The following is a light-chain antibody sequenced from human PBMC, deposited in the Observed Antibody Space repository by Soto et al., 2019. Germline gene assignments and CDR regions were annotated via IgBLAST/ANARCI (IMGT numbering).Light chain of an antibody. J-gene: IGKJ3*01. CDR3: QHYHDLPPFT. CDR2: GAS. Sequence: MTQSPSSLSASVGARVNITCQASQDIRTSLSWFQQKPGRAPKLLIYGASYLETGVPSRFRGSGSGTDFTFTISSLHPEDIGTYYCQHYHDLPPFTFGPGTKVDIK. CDR1: QDIRTS. V-gene: IGKV1-33*01.